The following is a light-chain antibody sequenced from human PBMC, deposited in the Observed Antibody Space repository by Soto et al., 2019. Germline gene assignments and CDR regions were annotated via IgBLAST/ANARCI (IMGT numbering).Light chain of an antibody. CDR2: KAS. CDR1: QTISSW. Sequence: DIQMTQSPSPLSGSLGERVTITLPANQTISSWLAWYQQKPGKAPKLLIYKASTLKSGVPSRFSGSGSGTEFTLTISSLQPDDFATYYCQHYNSYSEAFGQGTKVDIK. V-gene: IGKV1-5*03. CDR3: QHYNSYSEA. J-gene: IGKJ1*01.